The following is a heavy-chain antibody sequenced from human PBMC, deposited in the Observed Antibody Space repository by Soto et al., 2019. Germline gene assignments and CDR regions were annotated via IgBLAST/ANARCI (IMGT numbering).Heavy chain of an antibody. Sequence: GASVKVSCKVSGYALTELSMHWVRQAPGKGLEWMGGFDPEDGETIYAQKFQGRVTMTEDTSTDTAYMELSSLRSEDTAVYYCATGGGTTHYYSYGMDVWGQGTTVTVSS. CDR1: GYALTELS. CDR3: ATGGGTTHYYSYGMDV. V-gene: IGHV1-24*01. CDR2: FDPEDGET. D-gene: IGHD1-7*01. J-gene: IGHJ6*02.